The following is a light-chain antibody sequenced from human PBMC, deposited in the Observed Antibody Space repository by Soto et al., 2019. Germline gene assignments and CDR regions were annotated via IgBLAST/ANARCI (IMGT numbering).Light chain of an antibody. CDR1: SSDVGGYNY. Sequence: QYALTQPPSASGSPGQSVTISCTGTSSDVGGYNYVSWYQQHPGKVPKLMIYEVSKRPSGVPDRFSGSKSGNTASLTVSGLQAEDEADYYCSSYAGSNNLVFGGGTKLTVL. J-gene: IGLJ2*01. V-gene: IGLV2-8*01. CDR2: EVS. CDR3: SSYAGSNNLV.